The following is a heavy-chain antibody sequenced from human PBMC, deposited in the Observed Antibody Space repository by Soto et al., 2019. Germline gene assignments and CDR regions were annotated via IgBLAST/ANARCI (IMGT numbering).Heavy chain of an antibody. D-gene: IGHD3-10*01. CDR1: GFTFSSYS. J-gene: IGHJ6*03. Sequence: GGSLRLSCAASGFTFSSYSMNWVRQAPGKGLEWVSYISSSSSTIYYADSVKGRFTISRDNAKNSLYLQMNSLRAEDTAVYYCARVNTMVRGALKGYYYYYYMDVWGKGTTVTVSS. V-gene: IGHV3-48*01. CDR3: ARVNTMVRGALKGYYYYYYMDV. CDR2: ISSSSSTI.